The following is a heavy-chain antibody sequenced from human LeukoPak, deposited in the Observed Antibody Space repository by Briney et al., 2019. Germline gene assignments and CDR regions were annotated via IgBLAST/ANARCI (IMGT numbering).Heavy chain of an antibody. J-gene: IGHJ4*02. CDR2: IYYSGST. D-gene: IGHD2-2*01. CDR3: ARLECQLLSGWDY. V-gene: IGHV4-39*01. Sequence: PSETLSLTCTVSGGSISSSSYYWGWIRQPPGKGLEWIGSIYYSGSTYYNPSLKSRVTISVDTSKNQFSLKLSSVTAADAAVYYCARLECQLLSGWDYWGQGTLVTVSS. CDR1: GGSISSSSYY.